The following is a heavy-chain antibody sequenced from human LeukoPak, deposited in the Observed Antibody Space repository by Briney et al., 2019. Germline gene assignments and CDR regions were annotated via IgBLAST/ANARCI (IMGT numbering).Heavy chain of an antibody. Sequence: GSLRLSCAASGFTFSDYYMSWIRQPPGKGLEWIGEINHSGSTNYNPSLKSRVTISVDTSKNQFSLKLSSVTAADTAVYYCARALRGDYVLTWGQGTLVTVSS. D-gene: IGHD4-17*01. V-gene: IGHV4-34*01. CDR1: GFTFSDYY. CDR2: INHSGST. J-gene: IGHJ5*02. CDR3: ARALRGDYVLT.